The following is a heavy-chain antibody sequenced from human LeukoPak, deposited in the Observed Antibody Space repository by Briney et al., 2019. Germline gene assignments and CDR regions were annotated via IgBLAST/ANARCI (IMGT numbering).Heavy chain of an antibody. CDR2: IYYTGGA. J-gene: IGHJ4*02. CDR3: GRTFSYGNSAYYHIDH. Sequence: SETLSLTCTVSGGSISSPSYYWAWIRQPPGKGLEWIGNIYYTGGAYYNPSLKSRVTISVDTSKNQFSLRLGSVTAADTAVYYCGRTFSYGNSAYYHIDHWGQGTLVTVSS. CDR1: GGSISSPSYY. D-gene: IGHD3-22*01. V-gene: IGHV4-39*01.